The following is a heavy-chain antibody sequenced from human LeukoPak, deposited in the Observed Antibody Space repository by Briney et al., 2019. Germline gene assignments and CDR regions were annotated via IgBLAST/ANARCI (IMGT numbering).Heavy chain of an antibody. D-gene: IGHD5-12*01. CDR1: GYTFTSYD. V-gene: IGHV1-8*01. CDR3: ATSGYESLRTVTRYTVRTNYGMDV. CDR2: MNPNSGNT. J-gene: IGHJ6*02. Sequence: ASVKVSCKASGYTFTSYDINWARQATGQGLEWMGWMNPNSGNTGYAQKFQGRVTMTRNTSISTAYMELSSLRSEDTAVYYCATSGYESLRTVTRYTVRTNYGMDVWGQGTTVTVSS.